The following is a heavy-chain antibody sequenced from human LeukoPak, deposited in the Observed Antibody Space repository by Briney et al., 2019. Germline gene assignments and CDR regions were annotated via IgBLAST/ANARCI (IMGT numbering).Heavy chain of an antibody. J-gene: IGHJ6*02. D-gene: IGHD5-18*01. CDR3: AKAQPDSYCYYYYYGMDV. V-gene: IGHV3-30*18. CDR1: GFTFSSYG. CDR2: ISYDGSDK. Sequence: GGSLRLSCAASGFTFSSYGMHWVRQAPGKGLEWVAVISYDGSDKNYADSVKGRFTISRDNSKNTLYLQMNSLRAEDTAVYYCAKAQPDSYCYYYYYGMDVWGQGTTVTVSS.